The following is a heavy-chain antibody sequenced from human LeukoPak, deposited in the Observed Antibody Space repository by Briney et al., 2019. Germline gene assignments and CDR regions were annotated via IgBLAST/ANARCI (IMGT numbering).Heavy chain of an antibody. J-gene: IGHJ6*02. CDR2: INHSGST. V-gene: IGHV4-34*01. Sequence: SETLSLTCAVYGGSFSGYYWSWIRQPPGKGLEWIGEINHSGSTNYNPSLKSRVTISVDTSKNQFSLKLSSVTAADTAVYYCARCPYYDILTGYYYYYGMDVWGQGTTVTVSS. CDR1: GGSFSGYY. D-gene: IGHD3-9*01. CDR3: ARCPYYDILTGYYYYYGMDV.